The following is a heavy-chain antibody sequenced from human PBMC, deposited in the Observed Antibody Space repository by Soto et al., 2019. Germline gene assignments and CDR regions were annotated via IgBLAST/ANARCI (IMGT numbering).Heavy chain of an antibody. J-gene: IGHJ3*01. V-gene: IGHV3-74*01. CDR1: GFTFSYDW. CDR3: ARGDRGAFDL. D-gene: IGHD1-26*01. Sequence: EVQLLESGGGLVQPGESLRLSFAASGFTFSYDWMHWVRQAPGMGLVWVSRIHSDGSSTTYADSVKGRFTISRDNARNTLYLQMNSLRAEDTAVYYCARGDRGAFDLWGQGTVLTVSS. CDR2: IHSDGSST.